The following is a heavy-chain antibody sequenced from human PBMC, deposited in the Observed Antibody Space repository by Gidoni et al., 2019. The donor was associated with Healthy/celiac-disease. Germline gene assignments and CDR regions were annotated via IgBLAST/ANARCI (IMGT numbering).Heavy chain of an antibody. J-gene: IGHJ6*02. Sequence: QVQLVESGGGVVQPGRSLRLSCAASGFTFSSYGMHWVRQAPGKGLEWVAVIWYDGSNKYYADSVKGRFTISRDNSKNTLYLQMNSLRAEDTAVYYCARDALGYCSSTSCRPNGMDVWGQGTTVTVSS. V-gene: IGHV3-33*08. CDR3: ARDALGYCSSTSCRPNGMDV. D-gene: IGHD2-2*01. CDR2: IWYDGSNK. CDR1: GFTFSSYG.